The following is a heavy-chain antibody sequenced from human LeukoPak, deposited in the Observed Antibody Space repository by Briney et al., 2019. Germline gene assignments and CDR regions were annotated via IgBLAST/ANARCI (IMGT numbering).Heavy chain of an antibody. V-gene: IGHV3-23*01. J-gene: IGHJ4*02. D-gene: IGHD3-22*01. CDR2: IGGSGGKT. CDR1: GFPFNIYA. CDR3: AKDCVYYYDSSGPYYFDY. Sequence: GGSLRLSCSASGFPFNIYAMNWVRQAPGKGLEWVSGIGGSGGKTYYADSVKGRFTISRDNSKNTLYLQMDSLRAEDTAVYYCAKDCVYYYDSSGPYYFDYWGQGTLVTVSS.